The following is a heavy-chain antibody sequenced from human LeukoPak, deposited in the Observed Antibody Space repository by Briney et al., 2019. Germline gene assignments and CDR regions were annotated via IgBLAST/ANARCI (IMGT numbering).Heavy chain of an antibody. V-gene: IGHV3-23*01. CDR3: GRDSSCNVGSCYPMPIDY. CDR1: GFTFSTYS. Sequence: GGSLRLSCAASGFTFSTYSMSWVRQAPGKGLEWVAIISSTGTITYYADSVKGRFTISRDNTKNTLYLQTNSLRAEDTAIYYCGRDSSCNVGSCYPMPIDYWGQGTLVTVSS. J-gene: IGHJ4*02. D-gene: IGHD2-15*01. CDR2: ISSTGTIT.